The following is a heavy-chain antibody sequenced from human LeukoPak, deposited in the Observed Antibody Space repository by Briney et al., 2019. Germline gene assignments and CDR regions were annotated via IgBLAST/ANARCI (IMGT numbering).Heavy chain of an antibody. J-gene: IGHJ4*02. CDR1: GYTFTSYY. CDR2: INPSGGST. CDR3: ARDRNILTGYPYYFDY. V-gene: IGHV1-46*01. D-gene: IGHD3-9*01. Sequence: ASVKVSCKASGYTFTSYYMHWVRQAPGQGLEWMGIINPSGGSTSYAQKFQGRVTMTRDTSTSTVYMELSSLRSEDTAVYYCARDRNILTGYPYYFDYWGQGTLVTVSS.